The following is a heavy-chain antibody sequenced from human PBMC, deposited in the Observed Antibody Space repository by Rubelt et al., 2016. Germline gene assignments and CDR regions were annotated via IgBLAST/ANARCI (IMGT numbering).Heavy chain of an antibody. V-gene: IGHV1-46*01. D-gene: IGHD5-24*01. CDR2: INPSGGNT. J-gene: IGHJ4*02. CDR3: ARTKTVEMATIPLAY. Sequence: QVQLVQSGAEVKKPGASVKVSCKASGYTFTSYYMHWVRQAPGQGLEWMGIINPSGGNTSYAQKFQGGVTMSRGTSTSTGYMELSSLRSEDTAVDCCARTKTVEMATIPLAYWGQGTLVTVSS. CDR1: GYTFTSYY.